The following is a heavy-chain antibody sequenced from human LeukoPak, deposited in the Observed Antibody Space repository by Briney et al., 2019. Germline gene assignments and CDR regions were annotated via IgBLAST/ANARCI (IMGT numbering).Heavy chain of an antibody. Sequence: ASVKVSCKSSGYTFTGYYIHWVRQAPGQGRVWMGWINPHSGGTNYTQKFQGRVTMTRDTSISTAYMELSRLRSDDTAVYYCARGSLSGAFDIWGQGTMVTVSS. V-gene: IGHV1-2*02. D-gene: IGHD2/OR15-2a*01. CDR3: ARGSLSGAFDI. J-gene: IGHJ3*02. CDR2: INPHSGGT. CDR1: GYTFTGYY.